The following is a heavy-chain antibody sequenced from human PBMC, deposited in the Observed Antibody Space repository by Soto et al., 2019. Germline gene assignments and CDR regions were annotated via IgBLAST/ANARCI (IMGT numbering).Heavy chain of an antibody. CDR3: ARHRDASTVDS. D-gene: IGHD4-4*01. J-gene: IGHJ4*02. CDR1: GGSFSAYY. V-gene: IGHV4-34*01. Sequence: SETLSLTCSLDGGSFSAYYWSWIRQPPGKGLEWIGKISHSGSTNYSPSLKIRVTISLDTSKIQFSLKLTSVTASDTAVYYCARHRDASTVDSWGQGTLVTVSS. CDR2: ISHSGST.